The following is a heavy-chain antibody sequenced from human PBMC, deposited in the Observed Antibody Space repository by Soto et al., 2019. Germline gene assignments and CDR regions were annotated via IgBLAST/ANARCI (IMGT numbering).Heavy chain of an antibody. V-gene: IGHV1-46*01. CDR1: GHTFTDYY. Sequence: SVKVSCKASGHTFTDYYVHWVRQAPGQGLEWMGIINPSGTYTSYAQKFQGRVTMTRDTSTSTVYMELSRLRSEDTAVYYCARQAYSNPNYYYGMDVWGQGTTGTVS. CDR3: ARQAYSNPNYYYGMDV. D-gene: IGHD4-4*01. J-gene: IGHJ6*02. CDR2: INPSGTYT.